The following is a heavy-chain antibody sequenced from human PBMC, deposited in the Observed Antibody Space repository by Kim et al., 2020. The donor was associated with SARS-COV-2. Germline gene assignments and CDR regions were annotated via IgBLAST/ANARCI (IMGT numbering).Heavy chain of an antibody. J-gene: IGHJ4*02. V-gene: IGHV1-3*01. CDR2: INAGSGTT. Sequence: ASVKVSCKTSGYNFNDFAVHWVRQAPGQRPEWVGWINAGSGTTKYAQKLQGRLTISRDTFANTAYMDLGSLRADDTAVYYCLRGPVYKTGVWGTYTVGDYWGQGSLVTVSS. CDR3: LRGPVYKTGVWGTYTVGDY. CDR1: GYNFNDFA. D-gene: IGHD3-16*01.